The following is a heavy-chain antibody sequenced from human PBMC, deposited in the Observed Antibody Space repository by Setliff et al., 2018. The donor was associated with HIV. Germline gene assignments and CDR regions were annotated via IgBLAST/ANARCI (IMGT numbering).Heavy chain of an antibody. V-gene: IGHV4-31*03. D-gene: IGHD2-21*02. CDR3: AGGRYFRDISDSRFDF. Sequence: LSLTCSVSGGSITTDGYYWSWIRHHPGKGLEWIGYMYPTGNTYYNPSLASRLVMSLDPSKNQFSLKLNSMTAADTAMYYCAGGRYFRDISDSRFDFWGQGKLVTVSS. J-gene: IGHJ4*02. CDR1: GGSITTDGYY. CDR2: MYPTGNT.